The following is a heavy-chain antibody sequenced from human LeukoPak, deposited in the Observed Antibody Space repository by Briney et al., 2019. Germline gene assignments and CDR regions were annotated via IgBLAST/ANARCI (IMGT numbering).Heavy chain of an antibody. V-gene: IGHV4-34*01. J-gene: IGHJ6*02. CDR3: ARVPRITIFGVVIDNYYYYGMDV. Sequence: SETLSLTCAVYGGSFSGYYWSWIRQPPGKGLEWIGEISHSGSTNYNPSLKSRVTISVDTSKNQFSLKLSSVTAADTAVYYCARVPRITIFGVVIDNYYYYGMDVRGQGTTVTVSS. CDR1: GGSFSGYY. D-gene: IGHD3-3*01. CDR2: ISHSGST.